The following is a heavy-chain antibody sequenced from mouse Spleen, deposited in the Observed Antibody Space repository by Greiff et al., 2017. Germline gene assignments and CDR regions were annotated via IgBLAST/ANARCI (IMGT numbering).Heavy chain of an antibody. D-gene: IGHD2-1*01. CDR3: ARNGNYENGAMDY. CDR2: IDPETGGT. Sequence: VQLQESGAELVRPGASVTLSCKASGYTFTDYEMHWVKQTPVHGLEWIGAIDPETGGTAYNQKFKGKAILTADKSSSTAYMQLKSLTSEDSAVYYCARNGNYENGAMDYWGQGTSVTVSS. CDR1: GYTFTDYE. J-gene: IGHJ4*01. V-gene: IGHV1-15*01.